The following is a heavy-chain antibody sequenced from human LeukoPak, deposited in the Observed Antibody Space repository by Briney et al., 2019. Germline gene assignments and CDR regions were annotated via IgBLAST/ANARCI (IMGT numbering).Heavy chain of an antibody. CDR3: ARAAYGDYAPHFDY. CDR1: GGSISGNNW. D-gene: IGHD4-17*01. J-gene: IGHJ4*02. V-gene: IGHV4-4*02. Sequence: SETLSLTCAVPGGSISGNNWWSWVRQPPGKGLEWIGEIYHSGSTNYNPSLKSRDTISVDRSKNQFSLRLSSVTAADTAVYYCARAAYGDYAPHFDYWGQGTLVTVSS. CDR2: IYHSGST.